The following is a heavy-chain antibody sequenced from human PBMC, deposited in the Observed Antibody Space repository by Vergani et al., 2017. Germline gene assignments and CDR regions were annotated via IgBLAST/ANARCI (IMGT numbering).Heavy chain of an antibody. CDR3: VKVKIGLGSFCFGS. D-gene: IGHD2/OR15-2a*01. J-gene: IGHJ4*01. Sequence: EVHLLESGGGLVQSGGSLRLSCAASGFTFSNSAVSWVRQAPGRGLAWVSSISGPGLSTYYADSVKVRFSISRENSENTVFLQMHSLRAEDTAIYYCVKVKIGLGSFCFGSWGHGIRVTDSS. CDR2: ISGPGLST. V-gene: IGHV3-23*01. CDR1: GFTFSNSA.